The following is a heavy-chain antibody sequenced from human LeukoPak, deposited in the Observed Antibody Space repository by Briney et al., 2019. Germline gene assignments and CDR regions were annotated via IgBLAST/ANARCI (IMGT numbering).Heavy chain of an antibody. Sequence: PGQSLSPSSLVSALTASSIYISCVSQVHGRGLEWDSVIYSGGSTYYANSVKGRFTISRDNSKTTLYVQMNSLRAEDTAVYYCAREGDGEFWSGYYPYWGQGTLVTVSS. D-gene: IGHD3-3*01. CDR2: IYSGGST. CDR3: AREGDGEFWSGYYPY. CDR1: ALTASSIY. V-gene: IGHV3-53*01. J-gene: IGHJ4*02.